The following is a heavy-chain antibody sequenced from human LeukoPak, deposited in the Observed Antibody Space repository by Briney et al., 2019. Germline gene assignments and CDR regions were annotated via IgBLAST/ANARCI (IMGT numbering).Heavy chain of an antibody. V-gene: IGHV3-48*02. CDR2: ISSTGTTK. D-gene: IGHD4-17*01. J-gene: IGHJ4*02. Sequence: PGGSLRLSCAASGFTFSSYSMIWVRQAPGEGLEWVSYISSTGTTKYYADSVKGRFTISRNNAKNSLYLHMNSLRDEDTAVYYCARDVGPTVQPTSVDFWGQGTLVTVYS. CDR1: GFTFSSYS. CDR3: ARDVGPTVQPTSVDF.